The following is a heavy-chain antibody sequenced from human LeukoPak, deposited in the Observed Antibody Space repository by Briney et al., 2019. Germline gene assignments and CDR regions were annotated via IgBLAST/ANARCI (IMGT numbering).Heavy chain of an antibody. CDR1: GFTFSSYG. D-gene: IGHD6-19*01. V-gene: IGHV3-33*01. Sequence: PGRSLRLSCAASGFTFSSYGMHWVRQAPGKGLEWVADVWYDGTNKYYADSVKGRCTISRDNSKNTLYLQMNSLRAEDTAVYYCARDPGVRWLVGFDYWGQGTLVTVSS. J-gene: IGHJ4*02. CDR2: VWYDGTNK. CDR3: ARDPGVRWLVGFDY.